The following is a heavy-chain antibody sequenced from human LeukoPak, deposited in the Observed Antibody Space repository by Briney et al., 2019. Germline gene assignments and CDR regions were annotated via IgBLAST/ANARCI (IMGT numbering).Heavy chain of an antibody. V-gene: IGHV4-59*12. D-gene: IGHD2-2*01. J-gene: IGHJ6*02. Sequence: SETLSLTCTVSGGSINSYYWSWIRQPPGKGLEWIGYIYYSGSTNYNPSLKSRVTISVDTSKNQFSLKLSSVTAADTAVYYCARDLGPDCSSTRCYALDVWGQGTTVTVSS. CDR1: GGSINSYY. CDR3: ARDLGPDCSSTRCYALDV. CDR2: IYYSGST.